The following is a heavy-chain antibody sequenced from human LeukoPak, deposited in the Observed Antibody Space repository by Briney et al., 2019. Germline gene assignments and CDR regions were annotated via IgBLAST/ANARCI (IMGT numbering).Heavy chain of an antibody. CDR2: IYPGDSDT. Sequence: GESLKISCKASGYRFTTDYIGWVRQMPGKGLEWMGIIYPGDSDTRYSPSFQGQVTISADKSISTAYLQWSSLKASDTAMYYCARGVVVVVAATPRARWFDPWGQGTLVTVSS. J-gene: IGHJ5*02. V-gene: IGHV5-51*01. CDR1: GYRFTTDY. D-gene: IGHD2-15*01. CDR3: ARGVVVVVAATPRARWFDP.